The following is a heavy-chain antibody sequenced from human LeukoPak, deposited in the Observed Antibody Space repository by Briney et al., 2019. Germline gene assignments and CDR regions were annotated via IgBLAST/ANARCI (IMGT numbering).Heavy chain of an antibody. CDR2: ISGSGGST. J-gene: IGHJ4*02. CDR1: GFTFSSYA. D-gene: IGHD5-24*01. V-gene: IGHV3-23*01. CDR3: AKDLRGDGYNEPGY. Sequence: PGGSLRLSCAASGFTFSSYAMSWVRQAPGKGLEWVSAISGSGGSTYYADSVKGRFTISRDNSKNTLYLQMNSLRAEDTAVYYCAKDLRGDGYNEPGYWGQGTLVTVSS.